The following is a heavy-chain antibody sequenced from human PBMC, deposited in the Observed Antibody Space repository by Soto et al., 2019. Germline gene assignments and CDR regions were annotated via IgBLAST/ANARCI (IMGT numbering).Heavy chain of an antibody. D-gene: IGHD6-13*01. V-gene: IGHV4-61*01. CDR2: IYYSGST. Sequence: SETLSLTCTVSGGSVSSGSYYWSWIRQPPGKGLEWIGYIYYSGSTNYNPSLKSRVTISVDTSKNQFSLKLSSVTAADTAVYYCARGWQGSSWYSVYYYYYGMDVWGQGTTVTVSS. CDR3: ARGWQGSSWYSVYYYYYGMDV. J-gene: IGHJ6*02. CDR1: GGSVSSGSYY.